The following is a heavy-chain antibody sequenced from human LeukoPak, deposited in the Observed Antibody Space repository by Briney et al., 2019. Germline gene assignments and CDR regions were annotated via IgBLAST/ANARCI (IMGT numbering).Heavy chain of an antibody. CDR1: GGSFSGYY. CDR3: AGDSTTMDARWFDP. J-gene: IGHJ5*02. D-gene: IGHD1-1*01. CDR2: VYYSGST. V-gene: IGHV4-59*01. Sequence: SETLSLTCAVYGGSFSGYYWSWIRQPPGKGLEWIGYVYYSGSTTYNPSLKSRVTISVDTSKNQYSLRLGSVTATDTAVYYCAGDSTTMDARWFDPWGQGTLVTVSS.